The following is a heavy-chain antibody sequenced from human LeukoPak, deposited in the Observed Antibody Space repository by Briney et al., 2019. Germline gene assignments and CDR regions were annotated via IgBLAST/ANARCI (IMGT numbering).Heavy chain of an antibody. Sequence: PGRSLSLSCAASGFSFSTYGIHWVRQAPGKGLEWVAVIWYDGSNKYYANSVRGRFTISRDNSKNTAYLQMNSLRAEDTALYYCVKDHCGGDCYSDPYFDHWGQGTLVTVSS. CDR1: GFSFSTYG. J-gene: IGHJ4*02. CDR2: IWYDGSNK. V-gene: IGHV3-33*06. CDR3: VKDHCGGDCYSDPYFDH. D-gene: IGHD2-21*02.